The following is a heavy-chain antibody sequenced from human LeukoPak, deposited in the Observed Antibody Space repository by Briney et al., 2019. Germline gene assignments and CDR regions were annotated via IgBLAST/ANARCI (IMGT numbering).Heavy chain of an antibody. J-gene: IGHJ5*02. Sequence: SETLSLTCNVSGGSISSNTYYWGWIRRPPGKGLEWIGSIRYSGSTYYNPSLKSRVTISVDTSNNQFSLHLTSLTAADTAVYYCATSDTVSTYNWFDPWGLGTLVTVS. D-gene: IGHD5/OR15-5a*01. CDR3: ATSDTVSTYNWFDP. V-gene: IGHV4-39*01. CDR1: GGSISSNTYY. CDR2: IRYSGST.